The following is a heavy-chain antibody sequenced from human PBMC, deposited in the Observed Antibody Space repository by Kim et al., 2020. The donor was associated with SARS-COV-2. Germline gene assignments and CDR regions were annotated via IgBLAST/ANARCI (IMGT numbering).Heavy chain of an antibody. CDR3: AKGRFFDY. CDR2: GRI. Sequence: GRIGYADSVKGRFTISRDNAKNSLYLQMNSLRAEDTALYYCAKGRFFDYWGQGTLVTVSS. J-gene: IGHJ4*02. V-gene: IGHV3-9*01.